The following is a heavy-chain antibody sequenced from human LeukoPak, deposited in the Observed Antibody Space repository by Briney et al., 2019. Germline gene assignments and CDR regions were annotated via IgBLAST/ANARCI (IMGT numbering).Heavy chain of an antibody. D-gene: IGHD7-27*01. CDR3: ARDLETGDFDY. J-gene: IGHJ4*02. V-gene: IGHV3-21*01. CDR1: GFTFGTYS. Sequence: AGGSLRLSCAASGFTFGTYSMNWVRQAPGKGLEWVSSISSSSSYIYYADSVKGRFTISRDNAKNSLFLQMNSLRAEDTAVYYCARDLETGDFDYWGQGTLVTVSS. CDR2: ISSSSSYI.